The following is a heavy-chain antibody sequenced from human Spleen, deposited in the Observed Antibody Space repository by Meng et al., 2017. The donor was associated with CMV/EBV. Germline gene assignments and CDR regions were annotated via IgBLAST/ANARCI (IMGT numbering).Heavy chain of an antibody. Sequence: GGSLRLSCAASGFTFSSYSMNWVRQAPGKGLKWVSSISSSSSYIYYADSVKGRFTISRDNAKNSLYLQMNSLRAEDTAVYYCARDPSAVDSWYGGAYYYYYYGMDVWGQGTTVTVSS. CDR1: GFTFSSYS. V-gene: IGHV3-21*01. CDR2: ISSSSSYI. D-gene: IGHD6-13*01. CDR3: ARDPSAVDSWYGGAYYYYYYGMDV. J-gene: IGHJ6*02.